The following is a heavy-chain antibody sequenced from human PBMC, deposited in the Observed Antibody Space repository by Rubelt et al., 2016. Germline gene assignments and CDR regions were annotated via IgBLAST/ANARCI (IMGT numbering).Heavy chain of an antibody. V-gene: IGHV4-39*07. CDR2: IYSSGST. CDR3: ARESGIQLWLQSAFDI. J-gene: IGHJ3*02. CDR1: GGSISSSSYY. Sequence: QLQLQESGPGLVKPSETLSLTCTVSGGSISSSSYYWGWIRQPPGKGLEWIGSIYSSGSTYYNPSLKGGVTISVDTSKNQFSLKLSSVTAADTAVYYCARESGIQLWLQSAFDIWGQGTMVTVSS. D-gene: IGHD5-18*01.